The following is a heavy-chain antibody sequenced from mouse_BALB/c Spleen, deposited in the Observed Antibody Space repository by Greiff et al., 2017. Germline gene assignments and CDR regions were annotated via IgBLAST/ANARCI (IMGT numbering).Heavy chain of an antibody. V-gene: IGHV2-9*02. D-gene: IGHD2-14*01. J-gene: IGHJ2*01. CDR1: GFSLTSYG. CDR2: IWAGGST. Sequence: VKLEESGPGLVAPSQSLSITCTVSGFSLTSYGVHWVRQPPGKGLEWLGVIWAGGSTNYNSALMSRLSISKDNSKSQVFLKMNSLQTDDTAMYYCARDHYRYDDYFDYWGQGTTLTVSS. CDR3: ARDHYRYDDYFDY.